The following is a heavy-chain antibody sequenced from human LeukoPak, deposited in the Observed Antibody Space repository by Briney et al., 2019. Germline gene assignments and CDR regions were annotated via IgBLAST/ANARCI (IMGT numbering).Heavy chain of an antibody. CDR1: GGSFSGYY. Sequence: PSETLSLTCAVYGGSFSGYYWSWIRQPPGKGLEWIGEINHSGSTNYNPSLKGRVTISVDTSKNQFSLKLSSVTAADTAVYYCASTSDYGDDDYWGQGTLVTVSS. CDR2: INHSGST. V-gene: IGHV4-34*01. D-gene: IGHD4-17*01. J-gene: IGHJ4*02. CDR3: ASTSDYGDDDY.